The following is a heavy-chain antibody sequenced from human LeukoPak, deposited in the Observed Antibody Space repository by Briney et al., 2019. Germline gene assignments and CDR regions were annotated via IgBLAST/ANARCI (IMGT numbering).Heavy chain of an antibody. J-gene: IGHJ6*03. D-gene: IGHD3-3*01. CDR2: IRYDGSNK. CDR3: AKGRSDFWSGYLPSYMDV. V-gene: IGHV3-30*02. Sequence: GGSLRLSCAASGFTFSSYGMNWVRQAPGKGLEWVAFIRYDGSNKYYVDSVKGRCTISRDNSKNTLYLQMNSLRAEDTAVYYCAKGRSDFWSGYLPSYMDVWGKGTTVTVSS. CDR1: GFTFSSYG.